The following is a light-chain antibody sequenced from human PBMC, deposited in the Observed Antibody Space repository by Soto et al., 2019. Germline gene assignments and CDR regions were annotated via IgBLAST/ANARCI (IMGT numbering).Light chain of an antibody. CDR2: EVS. CDR3: SSYTSSGTVL. Sequence: QSALTQPASVSGSPGQSITISCTGTSSDIGVYNYVSWYQQHPGKAPKLMIYEVSNRPSGVSNLFSGSKSGNTASLTISGLQAEDEADYYCSSYTSSGTVLFGGGTKLTVL. V-gene: IGLV2-14*01. CDR1: SSDIGVYNY. J-gene: IGLJ2*01.